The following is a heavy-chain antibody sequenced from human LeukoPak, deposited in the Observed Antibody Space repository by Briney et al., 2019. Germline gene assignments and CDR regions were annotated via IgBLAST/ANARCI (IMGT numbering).Heavy chain of an antibody. CDR3: ARGLGGRDDY. CDR2: INHSGST. Sequence: PSETLSLTCAVYGESVGAYYRSWIRQPPGKGLEWSGEINHSGSTNYNPSLKSRVTLSVDTSKNQFSLNLTSVTAADTAVYYCARGLGGRDDYWGQGTLVTVSS. J-gene: IGHJ4*02. CDR1: GESVGAYY. V-gene: IGHV4-34*01. D-gene: IGHD1-26*01.